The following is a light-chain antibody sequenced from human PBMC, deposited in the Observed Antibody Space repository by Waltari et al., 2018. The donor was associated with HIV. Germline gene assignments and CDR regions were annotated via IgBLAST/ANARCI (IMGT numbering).Light chain of an antibody. J-gene: IGLJ2*01. CDR1: SSNIGSNY. CDR3: AAWDDSLNGVV. CDR2: RNN. Sequence: QSVLTQPPSASGTPGQRVTISCSGSSSNIGSNYVYWYQQLPGTAPKLLIYRNNQRPSGVPDRFSGSKSGTSASLGISGLQSEDEATYFCAAWDDSLNGVVFGGGTRLTVL. V-gene: IGLV1-47*01.